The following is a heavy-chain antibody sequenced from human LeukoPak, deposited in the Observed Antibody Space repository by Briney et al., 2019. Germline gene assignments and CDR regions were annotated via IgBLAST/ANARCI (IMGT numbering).Heavy chain of an antibody. CDR2: IIPIFGTA. J-gene: IGHJ4*02. Sequence: ASVKVSCKASGYTFTSYYMHWVRQAPGQGLEWMGGIIPIFGTANYAQKFQGRVTITADESTSTAYMELSSLRSEDTAVYYCARDNYYGSGSFWGQGTLVTVSS. V-gene: IGHV1-69*13. CDR1: GYTFTSYY. CDR3: ARDNYYGSGSF. D-gene: IGHD3-10*01.